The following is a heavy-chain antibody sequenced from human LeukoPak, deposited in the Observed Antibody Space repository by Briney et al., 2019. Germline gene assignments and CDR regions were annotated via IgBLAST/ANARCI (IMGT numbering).Heavy chain of an antibody. CDR3: ATSDYDSRDYFDF. CDR2: INSDGSIT. CDR1: GFTFSNYW. Sequence: PGGSLRLSCAASGFTFSNYWMHWVRQAPGKGLVWVSRINSDGSITDYADSVKGRFTMSRDNAKNTLYLQVNTLRAEDTAVYYCATSDYDSRDYFDFWGQGTLVTVSS. J-gene: IGHJ4*02. V-gene: IGHV3-74*01. D-gene: IGHD3-3*01.